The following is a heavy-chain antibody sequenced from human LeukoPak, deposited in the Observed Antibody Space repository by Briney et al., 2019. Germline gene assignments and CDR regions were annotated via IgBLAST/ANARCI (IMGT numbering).Heavy chain of an antibody. CDR2: ISYDGGNK. V-gene: IGHV3-30*18. CDR3: AKDRSTYNVLTGYQDY. Sequence: EWVALISYDGGNKDYVDSVKGRFTVSRDNSRNTLYLQLNSLRPEDTAVYYCAKDRSTYNVLTGYQDYWGQGTLVTVSS. J-gene: IGHJ4*02. D-gene: IGHD3-9*01.